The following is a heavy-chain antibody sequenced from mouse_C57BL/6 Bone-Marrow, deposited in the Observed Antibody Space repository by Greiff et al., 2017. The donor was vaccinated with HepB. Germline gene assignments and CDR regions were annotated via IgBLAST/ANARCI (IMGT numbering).Heavy chain of an antibody. V-gene: IGHV1-64*01. CDR1: GYTFTSYW. J-gene: IGHJ4*01. Sequence: VQLQQPGAELVKPGASVKLSCKASGYTFTSYWMHWVKQRPGQGLEWIGMIHPNSGSTNYNEKFKSKATLTVDKSSSTAYMQLSSLTSADSAVYYCANYGSLYAMDYWGQGTSVTVSS. D-gene: IGHD1-1*01. CDR3: ANYGSLYAMDY. CDR2: IHPNSGST.